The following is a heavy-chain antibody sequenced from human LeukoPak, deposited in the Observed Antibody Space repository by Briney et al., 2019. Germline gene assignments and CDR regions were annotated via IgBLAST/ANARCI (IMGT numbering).Heavy chain of an antibody. V-gene: IGHV3-30*04. CDR1: GFTFSSYA. D-gene: IGHD3-22*01. Sequence: PGRSLRLSCAASGFTFSSYAMHWVRQAPGKGLEWVADISYDGSNKYYAVSVKGRFTISRYNSKNTLYLQMNSLRAEDTAVYYCAGEYDSSGYYYSAFDYWGQGTLVTVSS. CDR2: ISYDGSNK. CDR3: AGEYDSSGYYYSAFDY. J-gene: IGHJ4*02.